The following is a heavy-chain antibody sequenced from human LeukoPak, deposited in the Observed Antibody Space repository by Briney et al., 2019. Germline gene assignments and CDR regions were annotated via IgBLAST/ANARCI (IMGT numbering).Heavy chain of an antibody. D-gene: IGHD3-22*01. Sequence: GGSLRLSCAASGFTFSDYYMSWIRQAPGKGLEWISYISSTGSNIYYADSVKGRFTISRDNAKNSLYLQMNSLRVEDTAVYYCAKGPDDYYDSSGPDYWGQGTLVTASS. CDR3: AKGPDDYYDSSGPDY. V-gene: IGHV3-11*01. CDR1: GFTFSDYY. CDR2: ISSTGSNI. J-gene: IGHJ4*02.